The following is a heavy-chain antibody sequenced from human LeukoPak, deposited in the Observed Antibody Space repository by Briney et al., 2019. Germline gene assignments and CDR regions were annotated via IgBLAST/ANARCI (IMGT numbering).Heavy chain of an antibody. Sequence: ASVKVSCKASGYTFTSYDINWVRQAPGQGLEWTGWMNPNSGNTGYAQKFQGRVTMTRNTSISTAYMELSSLRSEDTAVYYCARAYYSGSYWTSSSQQLDYWGQGTLVTVSS. CDR1: GYTFTSYD. D-gene: IGHD1-26*01. CDR2: MNPNSGNT. CDR3: ARAYYSGSYWTSSSQQLDY. V-gene: IGHV1-8*01. J-gene: IGHJ4*02.